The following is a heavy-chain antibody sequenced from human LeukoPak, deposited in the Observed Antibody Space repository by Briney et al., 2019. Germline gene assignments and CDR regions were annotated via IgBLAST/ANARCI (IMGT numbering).Heavy chain of an antibody. CDR1: GGSISSGDYY. D-gene: IGHD2-15*01. V-gene: IGHV4-30-4*01. CDR3: ARDPQVVYDAFDI. J-gene: IGHJ3*02. CDR2: IYYSGST. Sequence: NTSETLSPTCTVSGGSISSGDYYWSWIRRPPGKGLEWIGYIYYSGSTYYNPSLKSRVTISVDTSKNQFSLKLSSVTAADTAVYYCARDPQVVYDAFDIWGQGTMVTVSS.